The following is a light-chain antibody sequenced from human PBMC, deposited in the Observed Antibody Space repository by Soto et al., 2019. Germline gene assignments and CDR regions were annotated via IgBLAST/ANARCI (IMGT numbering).Light chain of an antibody. CDR2: DAS. V-gene: IGKV1-5*01. CDR1: QSISTW. CDR3: QQYTNTNNPWM. J-gene: IGKJ1*01. Sequence: DIQVTQSPSTLSASVGDRVTITCGASQSISTWMAWYQQKPGKAPKLLVYDASTLQSGVASRFSGSGSGTEFTLIISGLQPDDSATYYCQQYTNTNNPWMFGQGTKVDIK.